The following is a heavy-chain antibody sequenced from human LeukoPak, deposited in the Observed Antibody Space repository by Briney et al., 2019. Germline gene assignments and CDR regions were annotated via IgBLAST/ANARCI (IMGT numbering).Heavy chain of an antibody. J-gene: IGHJ4*02. CDR2: IYSGGST. CDR3: AREIRGSGWSGDFDY. D-gene: IGHD6-19*01. CDR1: GFTVSSNY. Sequence: PGGSLRLSCAASGFTVSSNYMSWVRQAPGKGLEWVSVIYSGGSTYYADSVKGRFTISRDNSKNTLYLQMNSLRAEDTAVYYCAREIRGSGWSGDFDYWGQGTLVTVSS. V-gene: IGHV3-53*01.